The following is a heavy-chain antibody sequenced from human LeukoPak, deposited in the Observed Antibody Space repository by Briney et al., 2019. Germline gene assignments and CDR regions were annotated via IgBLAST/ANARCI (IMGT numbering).Heavy chain of an antibody. Sequence: GGSLRLSCAASGFTFSSYAMHWVRQAPGKGLEWVAFIRYDGTNKYYADSVRGRFTISRDNAKNSLYLEMNSLRPEDTAFYYCAASWTEVYWGQGILVTVSS. J-gene: IGHJ4*02. CDR3: AASWTEVY. D-gene: IGHD1-1*01. CDR1: GFTFSSYA. CDR2: IRYDGTNK. V-gene: IGHV3-30*02.